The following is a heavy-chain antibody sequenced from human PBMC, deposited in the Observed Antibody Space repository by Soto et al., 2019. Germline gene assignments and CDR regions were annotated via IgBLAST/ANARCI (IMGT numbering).Heavy chain of an antibody. CDR1: GYTFTSYG. J-gene: IGHJ6*02. CDR2: ISAYNGNT. Sequence: ASVKVSCKASGYTFTSYGISWVRQAPGQGLERMGWISAYNGNTNYAQKLQGRVTMTTDTSTSTAYMELRSLRSDDTAVYYCARRSSGWYDYYYYGMDVWGQGTTVTVSS. D-gene: IGHD6-19*01. V-gene: IGHV1-18*01. CDR3: ARRSSGWYDYYYYGMDV.